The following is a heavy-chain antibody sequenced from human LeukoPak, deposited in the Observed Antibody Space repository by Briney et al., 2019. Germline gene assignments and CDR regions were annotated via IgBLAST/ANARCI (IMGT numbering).Heavy chain of an antibody. CDR3: ARSYGSGSYYLANWFDP. Sequence: SQTLSLTCAVSGGSISSGGYSWSWIRQPPGKGLEWIGNIYYSGSTYYNPSLKSRVIISVDTSKNQFSLKLSSVTAADTAVYYCARSYGSGSYYLANWFDPWGQGTLVTVSS. V-gene: IGHV4-30-4*07. J-gene: IGHJ5*02. D-gene: IGHD3-10*01. CDR2: IYYSGST. CDR1: GGSISSGGYS.